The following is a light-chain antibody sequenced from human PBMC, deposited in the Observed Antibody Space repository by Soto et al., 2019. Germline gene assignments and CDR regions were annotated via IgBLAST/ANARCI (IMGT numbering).Light chain of an antibody. Sequence: EIVMTQSPATLSVSPGERATLSCRASQSVSSNLAWYQLKPGQAPRLLIYGASTRATGIPARFSGSGYGTEFTLTISSLQSEDFAVYYCQQYNNWPPWTFGQGTKVEIK. V-gene: IGKV3D-15*01. CDR1: QSVSSN. CDR2: GAS. J-gene: IGKJ1*01. CDR3: QQYNNWPPWT.